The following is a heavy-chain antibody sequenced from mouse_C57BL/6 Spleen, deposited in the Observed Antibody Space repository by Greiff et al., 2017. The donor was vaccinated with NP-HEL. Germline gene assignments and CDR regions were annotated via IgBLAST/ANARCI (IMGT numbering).Heavy chain of an antibody. CDR2: ISSGSSTI. CDR3: ARPGNYLYAMDY. Sequence: EVQVVESGGGLVKPGGSLKLSCAASGFTFSDYGMHWVRQAPEKGLEWVAYISSGSSTIYYADTVKGRFPISRDNAKNTLFLQMTSLRSEDTAMYYRARPGNYLYAMDYWGQGTSVTVSS. D-gene: IGHD2-1*01. CDR1: GFTFSDYG. J-gene: IGHJ4*01. V-gene: IGHV5-17*01.